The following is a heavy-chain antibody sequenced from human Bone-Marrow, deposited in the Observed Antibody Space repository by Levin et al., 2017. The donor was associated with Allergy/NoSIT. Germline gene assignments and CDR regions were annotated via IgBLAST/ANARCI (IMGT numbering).Heavy chain of an antibody. V-gene: IGHV1-69*04. D-gene: IGHD2-15*01. CDR3: ARASFPYCSGGSCPGAFDI. J-gene: IGHJ3*02. CDR1: GGTFSSYA. CDR2: IIPILGIA. Sequence: PVASVKVSCKASGGTFSSYAISWVRQAPGQGLEWMGRIIPILGIANYAQKFQGRVTITADKSTSTAYMELSSLRSEDTAVYYCARASFPYCSGGSCPGAFDIWGQGTMVTVSS.